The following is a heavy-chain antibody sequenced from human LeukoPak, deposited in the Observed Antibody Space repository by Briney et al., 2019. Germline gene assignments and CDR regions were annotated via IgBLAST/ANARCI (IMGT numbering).Heavy chain of an antibody. J-gene: IGHJ5*02. CDR3: AKDWGDYDFWTGYSAMPGGFWFDP. Sequence: GGSLRLSCAASGVTFSSYAMSGGREAPGEGLEWGSAIIGSGGGTYYADSVKGRFTISRDNSKNTLYLNMNSLRAEDTAVYYCAKDWGDYDFWTGYSAMPGGFWFDPWGQGTLVTVSS. CDR2: IIGSGGGT. D-gene: IGHD3-3*01. CDR1: GVTFSSYA. V-gene: IGHV3-23*01.